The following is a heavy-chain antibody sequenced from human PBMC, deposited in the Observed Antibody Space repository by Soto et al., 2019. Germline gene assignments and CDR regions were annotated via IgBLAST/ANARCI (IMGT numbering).Heavy chain of an antibody. CDR1: GFSLSTSGVG. CDR2: IYWDDDK. J-gene: IGHJ4*02. Sequence: SGPTLVKPTQTLTLTCTFSGFSLSTSGVGVGWIRQPPGKALEWLALIYWDDDKRYSPSLKSRLTITKDTSKNQVVLTMTNMDPVDTATYYCAHLPGPAVVRGVIRDYFDYWGQGTLVTVSS. CDR3: AHLPGPAVVRGVIRDYFDY. V-gene: IGHV2-5*02. D-gene: IGHD3-10*01.